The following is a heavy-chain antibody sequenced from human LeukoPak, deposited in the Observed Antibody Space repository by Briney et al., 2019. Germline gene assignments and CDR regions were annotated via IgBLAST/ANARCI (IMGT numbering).Heavy chain of an antibody. CDR2: IYPRDSDT. J-gene: IGHJ4*02. V-gene: IGHV5-51*01. D-gene: IGHD3-10*01. CDR3: ARHSDVIGAI. CDR1: GYTFTHQW. Sequence: GESLKISCKASGYTFTHQWIGWVRQKSGSGLEWMGIIYPRDSDTRYSPSFQGHVSISADTSINTAYLEWSRLEAPGTAIYYCARHSDVIGAIWGQGTLVTVSS.